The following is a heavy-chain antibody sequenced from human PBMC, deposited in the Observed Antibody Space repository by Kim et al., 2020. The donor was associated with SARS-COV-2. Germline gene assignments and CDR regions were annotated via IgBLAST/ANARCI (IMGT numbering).Heavy chain of an antibody. J-gene: IGHJ5*02. D-gene: IGHD3-22*01. CDR3: ARDHRFYDSSGHGWFDP. Sequence: VKGRFTISRDNAKKSLYLQMNSLRAEDTAVYYCARDHRFYDSSGHGWFDPWGQGTLVTVSA. V-gene: IGHV3-11*06.